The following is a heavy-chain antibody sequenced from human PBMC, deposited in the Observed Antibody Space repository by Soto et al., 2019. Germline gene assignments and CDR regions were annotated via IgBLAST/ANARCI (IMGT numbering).Heavy chain of an antibody. CDR2: INHSGST. D-gene: IGHD3-3*01. CDR3: ERYLGAATGGFWSGDCPWDSCDLFEY. Sequence: PSETLSLTCSLYGGPFSGYYWSWMRQPPEHSLLWTLQINHSGSTHYNPSLKSRVTISVDTPKNQFTLTLRSVPSAGSSLYYCERYLGAATGGFWSGDCPWDSCDLFEYWGKGTMVAVSS. V-gene: IGHV4-34*01. CDR1: GGPFSGYY. J-gene: IGHJ4*02.